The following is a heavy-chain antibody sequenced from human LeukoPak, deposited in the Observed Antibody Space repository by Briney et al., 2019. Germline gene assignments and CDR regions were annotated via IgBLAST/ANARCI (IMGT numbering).Heavy chain of an antibody. J-gene: IGHJ4*02. CDR3: ARGQGYSGYDYPLDY. Sequence: PGRSLRLSCAASGFTFSSYGMHWVRQAPGKGLEWVAVIWYDGSNKYYADSGKGRFTISRDNSKSTLYLQMNSLRAEDTAVYYCARGQGYSGYDYPLDYWGQGTLVTVSS. V-gene: IGHV3-33*01. CDR1: GFTFSSYG. CDR2: IWYDGSNK. D-gene: IGHD5-12*01.